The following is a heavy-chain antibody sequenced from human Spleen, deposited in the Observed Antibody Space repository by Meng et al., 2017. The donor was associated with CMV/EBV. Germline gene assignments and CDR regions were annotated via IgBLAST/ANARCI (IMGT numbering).Heavy chain of an antibody. CDR3: ASEPFGNGHR. J-gene: IGHJ5*02. Sequence: LSCAASGFTFINYWMHWVRQVTGKGLVWVSRIKTDGSSTSYADSVKGRFTISRDNAKSTLYLQMNSLRAEDTAVYFCASEPFGNGHRWGQGTLVTVSS. V-gene: IGHV3-74*01. D-gene: IGHD3-10*01. CDR2: IKTDGSST. CDR1: GFTFINYW.